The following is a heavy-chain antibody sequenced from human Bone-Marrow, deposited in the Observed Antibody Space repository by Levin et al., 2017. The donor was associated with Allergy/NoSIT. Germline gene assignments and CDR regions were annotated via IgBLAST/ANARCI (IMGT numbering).Heavy chain of an antibody. Sequence: PGESLKISCVGSGFTFSDSYMSWIRKPPGKGLEWISSINGTESVIYYAASVKGRFTISRDNTKNSLYLQMNSLTAEDTAVYFCATDFPFDHWGQGTLVIVSA. V-gene: IGHV3-11*01. CDR3: ATDFPFDH. D-gene: IGHD2/OR15-2a*01. CDR2: INGTESVI. CDR1: GFTFSDSY. J-gene: IGHJ4*02.